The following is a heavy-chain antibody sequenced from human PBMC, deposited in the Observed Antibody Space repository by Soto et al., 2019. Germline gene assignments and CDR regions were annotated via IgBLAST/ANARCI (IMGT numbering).Heavy chain of an antibody. CDR3: AKEIVGAPGWFDP. J-gene: IGHJ5*02. CDR1: GFTFDGYA. V-gene: IGHV3-9*01. CDR2: ISWNSGSI. Sequence: GGSLRLSCAASGFTFDGYAMHWVRQAPGKGLEWVSGISWNSGSIGYADSVKGRFTISRDNAKNSLYLQMNSLRAEDTALYYCAKEIVGAPGWFDPWGQGT. D-gene: IGHD1-26*01.